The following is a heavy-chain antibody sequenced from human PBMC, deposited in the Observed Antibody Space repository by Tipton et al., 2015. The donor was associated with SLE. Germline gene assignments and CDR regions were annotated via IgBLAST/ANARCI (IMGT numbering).Heavy chain of an antibody. J-gene: IGHJ4*01. CDR3: ARGGASVLIRNCYFDY. Sequence: TLSLTCSVSGGSIRDYPYRWAWIRQSPGKGLEWIGSISYSGRTYYNPSLKSRVTISHDTSKDQFSLNLHSVTAADTAVYYCARGGASVLIRNCYFDYWGQGSLVTVSS. V-gene: IGHV4-39*07. CDR2: ISYSGRT. CDR1: GGSIRDYPYR. D-gene: IGHD2-8*01.